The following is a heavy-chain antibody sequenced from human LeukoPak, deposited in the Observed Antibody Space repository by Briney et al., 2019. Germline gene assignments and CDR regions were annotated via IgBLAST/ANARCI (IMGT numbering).Heavy chain of an antibody. D-gene: IGHD2-15*01. Sequence: ASVKVSCKASGYTFTSYYMHWVRQAPGQGLEWMGIINPSGGSTSYALKFQGRVTMTRDTSTSTVYMELSSLRSEDTAVYYCARDYFSRAALLGYFDLWGRGTLVTVSS. CDR1: GYTFTSYY. CDR3: ARDYFSRAALLGYFDL. J-gene: IGHJ2*01. V-gene: IGHV1-46*01. CDR2: INPSGGST.